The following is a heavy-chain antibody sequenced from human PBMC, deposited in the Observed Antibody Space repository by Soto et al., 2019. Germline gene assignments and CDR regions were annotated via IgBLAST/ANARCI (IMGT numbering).Heavy chain of an antibody. CDR1: GFTFSDYT. D-gene: IGHD2-2*01. CDR3: ARDPERRRSNIVLVPVVKYGMDV. J-gene: IGHJ6*02. V-gene: IGHV3-21*01. Sequence: PGGSLRLSCAASGFTFSDYTMNWVRQAPGKGLERVSSIRSRSNYIYYADSVRGRFTISRDNAKNSVYLQMNSLRVDDTAVYYCARDPERRRSNIVLVPVVKYGMDVWGQGTTVTVSS. CDR2: IRSRSNYI.